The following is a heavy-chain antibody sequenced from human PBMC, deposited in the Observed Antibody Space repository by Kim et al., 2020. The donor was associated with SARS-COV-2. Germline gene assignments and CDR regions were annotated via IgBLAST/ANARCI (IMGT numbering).Heavy chain of an antibody. Sequence: TSYAQKFQSRVTMTRDTSTSTVYMELSSLRSEDTAVYYCARDLGSTSCYFWGQGTLVTVSS. CDR2: T. CDR3: ARDLGSTSCYF. D-gene: IGHD2-2*01. J-gene: IGHJ4*02. V-gene: IGHV1-46*01.